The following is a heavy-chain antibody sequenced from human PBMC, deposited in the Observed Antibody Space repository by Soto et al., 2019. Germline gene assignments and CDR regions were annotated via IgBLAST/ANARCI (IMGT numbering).Heavy chain of an antibody. V-gene: IGHV1-8*01. J-gene: IGHJ4*02. D-gene: IGHD6-19*01. Sequence: ASVKVSCKASGYTFSRYDINWVRQATGQGLEWMGWMNPNSGNTGYAQKFQGRVAMTRNTSISTAYMELSSLRSEDTAVYYCARERTVAGNDYWGQGTLVTVSS. CDR2: MNPNSGNT. CDR3: ARERTVAGNDY. CDR1: GYTFSRYD.